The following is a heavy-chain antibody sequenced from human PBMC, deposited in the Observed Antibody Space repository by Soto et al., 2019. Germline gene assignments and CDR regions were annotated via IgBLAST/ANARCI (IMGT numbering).Heavy chain of an antibody. J-gene: IGHJ4*02. Sequence: SETLSLTCTVSGGSITSSYYWGWIHQPPGKGLEWIGSIYYSGSTYYNPSLKSRVTISVDTSKNQFSLKLSSVTAADTAVYYCATIPATNLLTDYWGEGTLVTVSS. V-gene: IGHV4-39*01. CDR2: IYYSGST. CDR3: ATIPATNLLTDY. D-gene: IGHD2-2*02. CDR1: GGSITSSYY.